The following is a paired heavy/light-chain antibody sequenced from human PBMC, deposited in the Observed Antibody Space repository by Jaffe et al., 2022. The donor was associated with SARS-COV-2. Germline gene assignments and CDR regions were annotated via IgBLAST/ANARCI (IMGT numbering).Light chain of an antibody. CDR3: QSYDNNLSAWV. CDR2: GNN. V-gene: IGLV1-40*01. J-gene: IGLJ3*02. CDR1: SSNIGAGYD. Sequence: QSVLTQPPSVSGAPGQRVTISCTGSSSNIGAGYDVHWYQQLPGTAPKLLIYGNNNRPSGVPDRFSGSKSGTSASLAISGLQAEDEADYFCQSYDNNLSAWVFGGGTKLTVL.
Heavy chain of an antibody. V-gene: IGHV3-23*01. D-gene: IGHD6-13*01. CDR3: AKDGQSRWYTRNWFDP. J-gene: IGHJ5*02. CDR1: GFTFSNYA. CDR2: ISGSGGST. Sequence: EVQLLESGGNLVQPGGSLRLSCAASGFTFSNYAMSWVRQAPGKGLEWVSAISGSGGSTYYADSVKGRFTISRDNSKNTLYLQMNSLRAEDTAIYYCAKDGQSRWYTRNWFDPWGQGTLVTVSS.